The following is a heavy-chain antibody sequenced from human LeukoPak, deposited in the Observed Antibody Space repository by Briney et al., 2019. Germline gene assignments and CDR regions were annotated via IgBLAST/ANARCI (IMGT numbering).Heavy chain of an antibody. J-gene: IGHJ5*02. CDR1: GFTFSDYY. CDR2: IKQDGSEK. D-gene: IGHD3-3*01. Sequence: GGSLRLSCAASGFTFSDYYMSWVRQAPGKGLEWVANIKQDGSEKYYVDSVKGRFTISRDNAKNSLYLQMNSLRVEDTAVYYCARHKTEITIFGVVYWLDPWGQGTLVTVSS. CDR3: ARHKTEITIFGVVYWLDP. V-gene: IGHV3-7*01.